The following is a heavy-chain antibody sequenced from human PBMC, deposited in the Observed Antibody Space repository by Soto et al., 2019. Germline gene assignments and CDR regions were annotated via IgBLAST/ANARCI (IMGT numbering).Heavy chain of an antibody. CDR2: IKSKEDVGAR. CDR1: GFMFSSAW. CDR3: VEGWNDF. Sequence: EVQVVESGGDLVEPGGSLRLSCVTSGFMFSSAWMSWVRQAPGKGLEWVARIKSKEDVGARDYAALVNGRFSISRDDSKSAVYLQMNSLRAEDTALYYCVEGWNDFWGQGTLVTVSS. D-gene: IGHD1-1*01. J-gene: IGHJ4*02. V-gene: IGHV3-15*01.